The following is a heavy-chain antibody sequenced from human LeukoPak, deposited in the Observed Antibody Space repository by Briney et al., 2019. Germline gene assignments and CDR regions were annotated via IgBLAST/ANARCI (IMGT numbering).Heavy chain of an antibody. V-gene: IGHV3-30-3*01. CDR3: ARVSDY. CDR1: GFTFSSYA. Sequence: GGSLRLSCAASGFTFSSYAMHWVRQAPGKGLEWVAVISYDGSNKYYADSVKGRFTISRDNSKNTLYLQMNSLRAEDTAVYHCARVSDYWGQGTLATVSS. J-gene: IGHJ4*02. CDR2: ISYDGSNK.